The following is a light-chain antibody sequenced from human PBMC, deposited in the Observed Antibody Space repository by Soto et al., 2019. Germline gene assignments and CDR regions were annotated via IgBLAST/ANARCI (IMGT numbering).Light chain of an antibody. V-gene: IGKV3-20*01. J-gene: IGKJ5*01. CDR1: QSVTSTY. Sequence: EIVLTQSAGTLSLSAGERATLSCRASQSVTSTYLAWYQQKYGQAPRLLIYGASTRATGIPDRFSGSGSGTDFNLSISRLETEDFAVYYCHQYGSSLITFGQGTRLEIK. CDR3: HQYGSSLIT. CDR2: GAS.